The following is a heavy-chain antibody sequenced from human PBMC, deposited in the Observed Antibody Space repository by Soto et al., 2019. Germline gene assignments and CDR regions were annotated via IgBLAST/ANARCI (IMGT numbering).Heavy chain of an antibody. D-gene: IGHD3-16*01. CDR3: AGIMKYYFEY. Sequence: SETLSLTCTVSVGSISSYYWSLIRQPPGKGLEWIWYIYYSGSTNYNPSLKSRVTISVDTSKNQFSLKLSSVTAADTAVYYCAGIMKYYFEYWGQGTMVTVSS. V-gene: IGHV4-59*01. CDR2: IYYSGST. J-gene: IGHJ4*02. CDR1: VGSISSYY.